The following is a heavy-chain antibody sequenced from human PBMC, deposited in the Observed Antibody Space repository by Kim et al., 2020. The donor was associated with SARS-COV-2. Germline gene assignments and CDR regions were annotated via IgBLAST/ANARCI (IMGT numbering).Heavy chain of an antibody. CDR1: GFTFGDYA. D-gene: IGHD6-13*01. CDR2: IRSKAYGGTT. V-gene: IGHV3-49*03. J-gene: IGHJ4*02. CDR3: TRDPGYSSSWPTYYFDY. Sequence: GGSLRLSCTASGFTFGDYAMSWFRQAPGKGLEWVGFIRSKAYGGTTEYAASVKCRFTISRDDSKSIAYLQMNSLKTEDTAVYYCTRDPGYSSSWPTYYFDYWGQGTLVTVSS.